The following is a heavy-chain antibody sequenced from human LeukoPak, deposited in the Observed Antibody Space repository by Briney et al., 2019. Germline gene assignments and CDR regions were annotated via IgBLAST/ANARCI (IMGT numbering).Heavy chain of an antibody. V-gene: IGHV3-21*01. D-gene: IGHD2-2*01. J-gene: IGHJ4*02. CDR1: GFTFSSYS. CDR2: ISSSSSYI. Sequence: GGSLRLSCAASGFTFSSYSMNWVRQAPGKGLEWVSSISSSSSYIYYADSVKGRFTISRDNAKNSLYLQINSLRAEDTAVYYCARDRTRGWPYCSSTSCSESDYWGQGTLVTVSS. CDR3: ARDRTRGWPYCSSTSCSESDY.